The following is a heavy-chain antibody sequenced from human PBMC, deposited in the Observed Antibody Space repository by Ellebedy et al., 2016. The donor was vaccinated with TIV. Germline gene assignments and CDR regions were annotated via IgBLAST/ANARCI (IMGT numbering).Heavy chain of an antibody. J-gene: IGHJ4*02. CDR3: VRGMHY. V-gene: IGHV3-30*03. CDR2: ISYDGSSK. D-gene: IGHD2-8*01. Sequence: GGSLRLSCAASGFTFSNNGMHWVRQAPGKGLEWVALISYDGSSKYYADSVKGRFTISRDNAKNSLYLQMNSLRAEDTAVYYCVRGMHYWGQGTLVTVSS. CDR1: GFTFSNNG.